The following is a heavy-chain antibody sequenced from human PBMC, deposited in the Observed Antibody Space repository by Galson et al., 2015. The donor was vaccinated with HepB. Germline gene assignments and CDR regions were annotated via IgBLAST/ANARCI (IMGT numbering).Heavy chain of an antibody. J-gene: IGHJ4*02. Sequence: SLRLSCAASGFTFSSYGMHWVRQAPGKGLEWVAVISYDGSNKYYADSVKGRFTISRDNSKNTLYLQMNSLRAEDTAVYYCAKGDRRYDYVWGSYHKPHDYWGQGTLVTVSS. CDR3: AKGDRRYDYVWGSYHKPHDY. CDR1: GFTFSSYG. D-gene: IGHD3-16*02. V-gene: IGHV3-30*18. CDR2: ISYDGSNK.